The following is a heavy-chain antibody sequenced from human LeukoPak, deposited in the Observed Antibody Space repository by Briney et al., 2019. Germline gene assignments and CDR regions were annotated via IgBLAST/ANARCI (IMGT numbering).Heavy chain of an antibody. CDR3: AKSRSGYYYKSFDP. J-gene: IGHJ5*02. CDR1: VFTFSSYV. D-gene: IGHD3-22*01. Sequence: GGSLRLSCAASVFTFSSYVMTWVRQAPGKGLEWVSSISGSGVGTYYADSVKGRFTISRDNSKNTLYLQMNSLRAEDTAIYYCAKSRSGYYYKSFDPWGQGTLVTVSS. CDR2: ISGSGVGT. V-gene: IGHV3-23*01.